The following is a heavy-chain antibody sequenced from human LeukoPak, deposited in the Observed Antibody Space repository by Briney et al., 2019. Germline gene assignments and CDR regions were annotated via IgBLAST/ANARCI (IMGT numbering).Heavy chain of an antibody. CDR2: INPNSGGI. D-gene: IGHD1-26*01. CDR3: ARVGGATTFYFDY. Sequence: ASVKVSCKASGYTFTGYYMHWVRQAPGQGLEWMGWINPNSGGINYAQKFQGRVTMTRDTSISTAYMELSRLRSDDTAVYYCARVGGATTFYFDYWGQGTLVTVSS. J-gene: IGHJ4*02. CDR1: GYTFTGYY. V-gene: IGHV1-2*02.